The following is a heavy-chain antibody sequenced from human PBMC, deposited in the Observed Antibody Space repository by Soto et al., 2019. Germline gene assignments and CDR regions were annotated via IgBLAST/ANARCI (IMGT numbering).Heavy chain of an antibody. D-gene: IGHD3-10*01. V-gene: IGHV1-18*01. Sequence: QAQLGQSGVEMKNVGASVKVSCKASGYTFTSYGISWVRQAPGQGLEWMGWISGFNDDTNHAQKFQGRVTVTKDTSTSTAYMELRRLKSDDTAVYYCARSGSYYPARNWFGPWGQGTLVTVSS. CDR3: ARSGSYYPARNWFGP. CDR2: ISGFNDDT. J-gene: IGHJ5*02. CDR1: GYTFTSYG.